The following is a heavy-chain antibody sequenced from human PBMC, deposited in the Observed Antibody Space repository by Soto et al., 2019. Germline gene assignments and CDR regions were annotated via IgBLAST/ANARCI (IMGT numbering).Heavy chain of an antibody. CDR1: GGSISSGGYY. J-gene: IGHJ2*01. CDR3: ARQDGADGMGPRGYFDL. D-gene: IGHD2-15*01. Sequence: VQLQESGPGLVKPSQTLSLTCTVSGGSISSGGYYWSWIRQHPGKGLEWIGYIYYSGSTYYNPSLKSRVTISVDTSKNQFSLKLSSVTAADTAVYYCARQDGADGMGPRGYFDLWGRGTLVTVSS. CDR2: IYYSGST. V-gene: IGHV4-31*03.